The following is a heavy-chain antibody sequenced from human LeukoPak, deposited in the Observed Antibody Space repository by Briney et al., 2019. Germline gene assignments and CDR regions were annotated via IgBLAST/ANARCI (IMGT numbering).Heavy chain of an antibody. Sequence: GGSLRLSCAGAGFPFSTYSMNWVRQAPGKGLEWVSSISSSGSYRYYADSVKGRFTISRDNAKKSLYLQMNSLRAEDTAVYYCAKCSGGSYYHSDDYWGQGTLVTVSS. CDR1: GFPFSTYS. D-gene: IGHD2-15*01. CDR3: AKCSGGSYYHSDDY. V-gene: IGHV3-21*01. CDR2: ISSSGSYR. J-gene: IGHJ4*02.